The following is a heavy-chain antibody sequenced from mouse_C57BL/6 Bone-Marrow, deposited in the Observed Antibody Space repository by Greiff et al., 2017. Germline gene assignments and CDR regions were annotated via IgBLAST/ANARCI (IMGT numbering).Heavy chain of an antibody. CDR1: GYTFTSYD. CDR3: ARDYGSSDWYFDV. J-gene: IGHJ1*03. Sequence: QVQLQQSGPELVKPGASVKLSCKASGYTFTSYDINWVKQRPGQGLEWIGWIYPSGGSTKYNEKFKGKGTLTVDTSSSTTYMGLHSLTSEDAAVYFCARDYGSSDWYFDVWGTGTTVTVSS. V-gene: IGHV1-85*01. D-gene: IGHD1-1*01. CDR2: IYPSGGST.